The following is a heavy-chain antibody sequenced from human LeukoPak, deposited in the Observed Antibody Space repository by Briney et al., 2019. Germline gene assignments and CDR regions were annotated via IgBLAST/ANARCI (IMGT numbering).Heavy chain of an antibody. J-gene: IGHJ5*02. CDR3: ARGSSIAAATRSNWFDP. CDR2: INPNSGGT. V-gene: IGHV1-2*02. D-gene: IGHD6-13*01. Sequence: ASVKVSCKASGYTFTGYYMHWVRQAPGQGLEWMGWINPNSGGTNYAQKFQGRVTMTRDTSISTAYMELSRLRSDDTAVCYCARGSSIAAATRSNWFDPWGQGTLVTVSS. CDR1: GYTFTGYY.